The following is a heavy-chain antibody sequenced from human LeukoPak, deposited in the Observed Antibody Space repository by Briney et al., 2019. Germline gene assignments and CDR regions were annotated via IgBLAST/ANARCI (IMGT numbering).Heavy chain of an antibody. CDR3: AREYCSSTSCYSPDY. D-gene: IGHD2-2*01. CDR1: GYTLTSYG. J-gene: IGHJ4*02. Sequence: GASVKVSCKASGYTLTSYGVSWVRQAPGQGLEWMGWISTYNGNTNYAQKLQGRVTMTTDTATSTAYMELRGLRPDDTAVYYCAREYCSSTSCYSPDYWGQGTLVTVSS. V-gene: IGHV1-18*01. CDR2: ISTYNGNT.